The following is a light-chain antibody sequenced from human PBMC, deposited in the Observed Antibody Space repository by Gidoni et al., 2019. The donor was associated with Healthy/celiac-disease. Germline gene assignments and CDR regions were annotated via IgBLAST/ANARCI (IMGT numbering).Light chain of an antibody. CDR3: NSRDSSGNHWV. CDR2: GKN. J-gene: IGLJ3*02. Sequence: SSELTQEPAVSVALGQTVRITCQGDSLRSYYASWYQQKPGQAPVLVIYGKNNRPSGIPDRFSGSSSGNTASLTITGAQAEDEADYYCNSRDSSGNHWVFGGGTKLXVX. CDR1: SLRSYY. V-gene: IGLV3-19*01.